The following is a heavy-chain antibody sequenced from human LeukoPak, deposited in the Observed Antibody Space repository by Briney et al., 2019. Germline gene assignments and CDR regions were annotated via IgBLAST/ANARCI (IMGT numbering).Heavy chain of an antibody. CDR1: GFTFDDYG. J-gene: IGHJ6*03. CDR2: INWNGGST. D-gene: IGHD3-3*01. CDR3: AREALLASFYYDFWSGQPYYYYSYMDV. V-gene: IGHV3-20*04. Sequence: GGSLRLSCAASGFTFDDYGMSWVRQAPGKGLEWVSGINWNGGSTGYADSVKGRFTISRDNAKNSLYLQMNSLRAEDTALYYCAREALLASFYYDFWSGQPYYYYSYMDVWGKGTTVTVSS.